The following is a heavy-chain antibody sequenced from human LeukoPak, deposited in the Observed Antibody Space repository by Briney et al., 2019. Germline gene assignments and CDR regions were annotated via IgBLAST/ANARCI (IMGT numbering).Heavy chain of an antibody. D-gene: IGHD2-2*01. CDR1: GFTFSSYG. CDR3: AKDEWDVVVPAALTPFDP. V-gene: IGHV3-30*02. J-gene: IGHJ5*02. Sequence: PGGSLRLSCAASGFTFSSYGMHWVRQAPGKGLEWVAFIRYDGSNKYYADSVKGRFTISRDNSKNTLYLQMNSLRAEDTAVYYCAKDEWDVVVPAALTPFDPWGQGTLVTVSS. CDR2: IRYDGSNK.